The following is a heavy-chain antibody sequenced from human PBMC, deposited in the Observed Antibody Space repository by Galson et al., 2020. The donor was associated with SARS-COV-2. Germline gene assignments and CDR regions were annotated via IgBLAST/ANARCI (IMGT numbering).Heavy chain of an antibody. J-gene: IGHJ3*01. V-gene: IGHV3-9*01. CDR3: VKDISPGGAHV. D-gene: IGHD3-10*01. CDR2: IYWHSTRS. Sequence: SLKTSCAASGSTFDDSAMHWIRQAPGKGLEWVSGIYWHSTRSAYADSVKGRFTVSRDDANNFLYLQMNSLRVEDTALYYCVKDISPGGAHVWGQGTMVMVSP. CDR1: GSTFDDSA.